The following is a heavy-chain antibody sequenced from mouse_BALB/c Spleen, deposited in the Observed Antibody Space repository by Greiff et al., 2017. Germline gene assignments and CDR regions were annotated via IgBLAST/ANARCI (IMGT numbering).Heavy chain of an antibody. Sequence: EVMLVESGGGLVKPGGSLKLSCAASGFTFSDYYMYWVRQTPEKRLEWVATISDGGSYTYYPDSVKGRFTISRDNAKNNLYLQMSSLKSEDKAMYYCARAPYYDYDGIDYWGQGTTLSLL. V-gene: IGHV5-4*02. J-gene: IGHJ2*01. CDR2: ISDGGSYT. D-gene: IGHD2-4*01. CDR3: ARAPYYDYDGIDY. CDR1: GFTFSDYY.